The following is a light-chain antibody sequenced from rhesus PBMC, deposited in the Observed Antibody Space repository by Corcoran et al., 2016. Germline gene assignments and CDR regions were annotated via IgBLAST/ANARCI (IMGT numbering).Light chain of an antibody. CDR1: QSLLDSDGYTH. Sequence: DIVMTQTPLSLPVTPGEPASISCRSSQSLLDSDGYTHLHWYLQKPGQSPQLLIYLGSNRASGVPDRFSGSGSGTDFTLKISRVEAEDVWVYYCMQTLQTPLTFGGGTKVELK. CDR3: MQTLQTPLT. CDR2: LGS. J-gene: IGKJ4*01. V-gene: IGKV2-78*01.